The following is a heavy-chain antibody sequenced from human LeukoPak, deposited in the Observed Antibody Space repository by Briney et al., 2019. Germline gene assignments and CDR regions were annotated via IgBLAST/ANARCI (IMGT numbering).Heavy chain of an antibody. V-gene: IGHV4-61*02. CDR2: IYTSGST. D-gene: IGHD1-26*01. CDR1: GGSISSGSYY. J-gene: IGHJ4*02. Sequence: PSETLSLTCTVSGGSISSGSYYWSWIRQPAGKGLEWIGRIYTSGSTNYNPSLKSRVTISVDTSKNQFSLKLSSVTAADTAVYYCARDLGVNDYWGQGTLVTVSS. CDR3: ARDLGVNDY.